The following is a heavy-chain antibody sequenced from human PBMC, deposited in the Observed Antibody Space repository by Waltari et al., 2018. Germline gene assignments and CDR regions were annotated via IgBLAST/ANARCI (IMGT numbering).Heavy chain of an antibody. CDR1: GYIFINYY. J-gene: IGHJ4*02. V-gene: IGHV1-2*07. CDR3: VRDRTTVAARPGDY. Sequence: QVVLVQSGAEVKKPGASVKVSCKASGYIFINYYLHWVRQAPGQGPEWRGWVNPDTGNANYAHKFRARVTMTWDTSSNTAFMDLSDLKSDDTAVYYCVRDRTTVAARPGDYWGQGTLVTVSS. D-gene: IGHD6-6*01. CDR2: VNPDTGNA.